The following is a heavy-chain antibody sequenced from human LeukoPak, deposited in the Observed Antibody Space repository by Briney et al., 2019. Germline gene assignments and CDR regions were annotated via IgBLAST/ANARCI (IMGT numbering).Heavy chain of an antibody. J-gene: IGHJ4*02. CDR1: GDPIGYFY. Sequence: SETLSLTCTVSGDPIGYFYWNWIRQPPGKALEWLGYIYYSGTTSTNYNPSLKSRVTMSVDRFNNHFSLRLSSVTAADTAIYYCARSDYIWGSYRYWGQGTPVTVSS. CDR3: ARSDYIWGSYRY. CDR2: IYYSGTTST. V-gene: IGHV4-59*01. D-gene: IGHD3-16*02.